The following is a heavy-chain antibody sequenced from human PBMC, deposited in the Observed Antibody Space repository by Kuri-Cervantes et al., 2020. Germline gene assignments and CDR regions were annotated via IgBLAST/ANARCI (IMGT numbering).Heavy chain of an antibody. D-gene: IGHD3-16*01. CDR3: ARVWGQDYYYYGTDV. Sequence: GGSLRLSCAASGFTFSDYYMSWIRQAPGKGLEWFSYISSSGGIRYYAGPVKGRCTISRDNAKNSLFLQMNSLRAEDTAVYYCARVWGQDYYYYGTDVWGQGTTVTVSS. CDR1: GFTFSDYY. CDR2: ISSSGGIR. J-gene: IGHJ6*02. V-gene: IGHV3-11*01.